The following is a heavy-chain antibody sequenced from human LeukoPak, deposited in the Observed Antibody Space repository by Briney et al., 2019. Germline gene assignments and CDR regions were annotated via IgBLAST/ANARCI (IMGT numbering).Heavy chain of an antibody. J-gene: IGHJ4*02. CDR2: INSDGSST. D-gene: IGHD1-7*01. Sequence: GGSLRLSCAASGFTFSSYWMHWVRQTPGKGLVWVSRINSDGSSTSYADSVKGRFTISRDNAKNTLFLQMNSLRVADTAVYYCARVPRELFGLDYWGQGTLVTVSS. CDR1: GFTFSSYW. V-gene: IGHV3-74*01. CDR3: ARVPRELFGLDY.